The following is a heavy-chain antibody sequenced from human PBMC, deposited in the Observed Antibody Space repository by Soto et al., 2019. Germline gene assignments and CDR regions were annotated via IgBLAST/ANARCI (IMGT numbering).Heavy chain of an antibody. D-gene: IGHD3-3*01. CDR2: IHYSGNT. V-gene: IGHV4-59*12. CDR3: ARGHYDFWSGYFATIDY. Sequence: SETLSLSCTVSGGSISGYYWSGIRHPPGKGLERIGYIHYSGNTKYNPSLKSRVTISADTSNDQFSLKLISVTAADTAVYYCARGHYDFWSGYFATIDYWGQGTLVTVSS. CDR1: GGSISGYY. J-gene: IGHJ4*02.